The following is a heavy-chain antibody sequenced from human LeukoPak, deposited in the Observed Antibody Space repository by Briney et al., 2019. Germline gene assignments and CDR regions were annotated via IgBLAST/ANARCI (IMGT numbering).Heavy chain of an antibody. D-gene: IGHD6-13*01. CDR3: ARVAEAAAFDS. J-gene: IGHJ4*02. CDR1: GFTFDDYA. V-gene: IGHV3-9*01. Sequence: GGSLRLSCAASGFTFDDYAMHWVRQAPGKGLEWVSGISWNSGSIGYADSVKGRFTISRDNAKNSLYLQMNSLRAEDTALYYCARVAEAAAFDSWGQGTLVTVSS. CDR2: ISWNSGSI.